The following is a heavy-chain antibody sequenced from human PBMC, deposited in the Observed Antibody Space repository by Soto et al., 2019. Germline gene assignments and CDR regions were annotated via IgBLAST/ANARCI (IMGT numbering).Heavy chain of an antibody. CDR1: GFTFSSYG. CDR3: AKDKGTDYDFWSGYYDY. Sequence: QVQLVESGGGVVQPGRSLRLSCAASGFTFSSYGMHWVRQAPGKGLEWVAVISYDGSNKYYADSVKGRFTISRDNSKTTLYLQMNSLRAEDTAVYYCAKDKGTDYDFWSGYYDYWGQGTLVTVSS. J-gene: IGHJ4*02. CDR2: ISYDGSNK. D-gene: IGHD3-3*01. V-gene: IGHV3-30*18.